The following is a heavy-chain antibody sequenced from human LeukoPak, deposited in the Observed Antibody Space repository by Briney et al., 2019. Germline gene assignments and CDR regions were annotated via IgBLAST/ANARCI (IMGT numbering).Heavy chain of an antibody. D-gene: IGHD6-13*01. J-gene: IGHJ4*02. CDR1: GGSISSGSYF. V-gene: IGHV4-61*02. CDR2: INTSGST. CDR3: AREGYTSSWYSGYYYFDY. Sequence: PSETLSLTCTVSGGSISSGSYFWTWIRQPAGKRLEWIGRINTSGSTNYNPSLKSRVTISVDTSKNQFSLKLSSVTAADTAVFFCAREGYTSSWYSGYYYFDYWGQGTLVNVSS.